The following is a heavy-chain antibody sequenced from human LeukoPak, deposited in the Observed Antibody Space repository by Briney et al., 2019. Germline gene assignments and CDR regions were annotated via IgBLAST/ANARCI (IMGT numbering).Heavy chain of an antibody. CDR3: ARDRWPVTRIQYYYSMDV. CDR1: GGTFSNYA. V-gene: IGHV1-69*06. CDR2: IIPMYGTT. J-gene: IGHJ6*03. D-gene: IGHD4-17*01. Sequence: SVKVSCKASGGTFSNYAVSWVRQAPGQGLEWMGGIIPMYGTTNYAQKFQGRITITADKSTSTVYMELSSLRSEDTAVYYCARDRWPVTRIQYYYSMDVWGKGTTVTVSS.